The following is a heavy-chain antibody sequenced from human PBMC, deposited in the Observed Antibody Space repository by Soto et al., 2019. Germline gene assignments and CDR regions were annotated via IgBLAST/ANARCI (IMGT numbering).Heavy chain of an antibody. CDR1: GGSISSSSYY. Sequence: SETLSLTCTVSGGSISSSSYYWGWIRQPPGKGLEWIGRIYYSGSTYYNPSLNSRVTISVDTSKNQFSLKVGCVTAANRAVYYCAKLRRRRGTVTNNRHYYMDVWGKGTTVTVSS. CDR2: IYYSGST. J-gene: IGHJ6*03. D-gene: IGHD4-17*01. V-gene: IGHV4-39*01. CDR3: AKLRRRRGTVTNNRHYYMDV.